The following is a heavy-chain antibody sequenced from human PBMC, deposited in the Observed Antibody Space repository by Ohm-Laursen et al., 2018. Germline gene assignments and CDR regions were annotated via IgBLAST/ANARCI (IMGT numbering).Heavy chain of an antibody. Sequence: SLRLSCSASGFTFSSYSMNWVRQAPGKGLEWVSYISSSSSTIYYADSVKGRFTISRDNAKNSLYLQMNSLRAEDTAVYFCAKAGARGFGEFYGMDVWGQGTTVTVSS. CDR1: GFTFSSYS. J-gene: IGHJ6*02. CDR2: ISSSSSTI. CDR3: AKAGARGFGEFYGMDV. V-gene: IGHV3-48*01. D-gene: IGHD3-10*01.